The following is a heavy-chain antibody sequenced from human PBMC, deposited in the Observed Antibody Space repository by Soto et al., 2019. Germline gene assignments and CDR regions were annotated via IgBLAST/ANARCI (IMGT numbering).Heavy chain of an antibody. CDR3: ARLRITMVRGVITTTRHYYYYMDV. CDR1: GFTFSSYS. CDR2: ISSSSSTI. J-gene: IGHJ6*03. Sequence: GGSLRLSCAASGFTFSSYSMNWVRQAPGKGLEWVSYISSSSSTIYYADSVKGRFTISRDNAKNSLYLQMNSLRAEDTAVYYCARLRITMVRGVITTTRHYYYYMDVWGKGTTVTVSS. D-gene: IGHD3-10*01. V-gene: IGHV3-48*01.